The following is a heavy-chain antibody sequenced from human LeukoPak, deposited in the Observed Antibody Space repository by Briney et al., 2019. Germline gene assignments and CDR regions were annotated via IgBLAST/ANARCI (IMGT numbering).Heavy chain of an antibody. Sequence: GGSLRLSCAASGFTFSDYYMGWIRQAPGKGLEWVSYISSSGSTIYYADSVKGRFTISRDNAKNSLYLQMNSLRAEDTAVYYCASAGVYDFWSGTLKGAFDPWGQGTLVTVSS. J-gene: IGHJ5*02. CDR2: ISSSGSTI. CDR3: ASAGVYDFWSGTLKGAFDP. CDR1: GFTFSDYY. D-gene: IGHD3-3*01. V-gene: IGHV3-11*04.